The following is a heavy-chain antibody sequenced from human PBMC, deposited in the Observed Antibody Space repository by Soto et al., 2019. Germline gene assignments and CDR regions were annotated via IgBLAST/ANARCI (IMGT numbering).Heavy chain of an antibody. J-gene: IGHJ4*02. CDR2: ISAYNGNT. D-gene: IGHD3-3*01. CDR3: ATSITIFGVVTDAPYYFDY. V-gene: IGHV1-18*01. Sequence: AASVKVSCKASGYTFTSYGISWVRQAPGQGLEWMGWISAYNGNTNYAQKLQGRVTMTTDTSTSTAYMELRSLRSDDTAVYYCATSITIFGVVTDAPYYFDYWGQGTLVTVSS. CDR1: GYTFTSYG.